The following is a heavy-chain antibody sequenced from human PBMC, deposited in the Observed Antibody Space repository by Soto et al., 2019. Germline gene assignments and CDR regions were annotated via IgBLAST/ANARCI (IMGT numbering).Heavy chain of an antibody. CDR1: GFTFSNYG. V-gene: IGHV3-30*18. CDR2: ISYDGSNR. CDR3: VKERSTGWYYFDF. J-gene: IGHJ4*02. D-gene: IGHD6-19*01. Sequence: PGGSLRLSCAASGFTFSNYGIHWVRQAPGKGLEWVAVISYDGSNRYYADSVKGRFTISRDNSQSTVYLQMNSLRTEDTAVYYCVKERSTGWYYFDFWGQGTLVTVSS.